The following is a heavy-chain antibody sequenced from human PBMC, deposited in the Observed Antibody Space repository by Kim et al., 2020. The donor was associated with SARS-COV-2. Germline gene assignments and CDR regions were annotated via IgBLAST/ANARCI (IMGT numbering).Heavy chain of an antibody. Sequence: DSVKGRFTISRDNAKNSLYLQMNSLRAEDTALYYCAKGDQVGQLDNWFDPWGQGTLVTVSS. V-gene: IGHV3-9*01. D-gene: IGHD2-21*01. CDR3: AKGDQVGQLDNWFDP. J-gene: IGHJ5*02.